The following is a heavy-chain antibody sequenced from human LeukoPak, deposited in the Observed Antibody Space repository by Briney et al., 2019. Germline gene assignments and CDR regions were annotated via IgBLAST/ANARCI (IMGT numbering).Heavy chain of an antibody. CDR1: GYTFTGYY. CDR3: ARDRVLRYFDWTQIDY. J-gene: IGHJ4*02. V-gene: IGHV1-2*02. CDR2: INPNSGST. Sequence: ASVKVSCKASGYTFTGYYMHWVRQAPGQGLEWMGWINPNSGSTNYAQRFQDRVTMTRDTSISTAYMELSRLRSDDTAVYYCARDRVLRYFDWTQIDYWGQGTLVTVSS. D-gene: IGHD3-9*01.